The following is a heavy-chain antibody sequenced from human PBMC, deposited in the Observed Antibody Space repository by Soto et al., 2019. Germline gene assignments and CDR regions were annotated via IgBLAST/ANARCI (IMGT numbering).Heavy chain of an antibody. CDR1: GYSISAYY. Sequence: APVKVSCKASGYSISAYYIHWVRQAPGRGLEWMGWIDPKNGGTVSAQKFQGRLTMTRDTPISTVYVDLSGLTSDDTALYYCGRDDYGIFPYWGQGSLVTVSS. J-gene: IGHJ4*02. CDR2: IDPKNGGT. V-gene: IGHV1-2*02. CDR3: GRDDYGIFPY. D-gene: IGHD3-10*01.